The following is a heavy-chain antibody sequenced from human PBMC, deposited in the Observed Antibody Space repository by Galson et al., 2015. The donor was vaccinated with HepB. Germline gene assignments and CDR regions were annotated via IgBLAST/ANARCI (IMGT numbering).Heavy chain of an antibody. J-gene: IGHJ4*02. CDR2: IYPDDSDT. V-gene: IGHV5-51*01. D-gene: IGHD3-16*01. CDR1: GYSFNTYW. CDR3: ATLRGADPLGFDY. Sequence: QSGAEVKKPGESLKISCKASGYSFNTYWIGWVRQMPGKGLEWTGIIYPDDSDTRYSPSFQGQVTISVDEPTSTAYLQWSSLKASDTAMYYCATLRGADPLGFDYWGQGTLVTVSS.